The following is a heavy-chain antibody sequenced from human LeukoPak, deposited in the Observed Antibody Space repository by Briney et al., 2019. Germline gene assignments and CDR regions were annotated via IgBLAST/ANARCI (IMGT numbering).Heavy chain of an antibody. CDR1: GFTFSDYY. V-gene: IGHV3-11*05. Sequence: PGGSLRLSCAASGFTFSDYYMSWSRQAPGKGLEWLSYISPSTTHTSYADSVKGRFTISRDNTKNLLFLQMNSLRAEDTAVYYCARGGHGAADQWGQGSLVTVFS. J-gene: IGHJ5*02. CDR3: ARGGHGAADQ. D-gene: IGHD1-26*01. CDR2: ISPSTTHT.